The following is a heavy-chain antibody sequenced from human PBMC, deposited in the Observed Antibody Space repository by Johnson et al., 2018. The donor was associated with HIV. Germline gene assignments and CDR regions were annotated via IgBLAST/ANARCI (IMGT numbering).Heavy chain of an antibody. CDR2: IYSDGSDT. CDR3: AKGLVTMIVVVNGAFDI. CDR1: GFIFRNYW. J-gene: IGHJ3*02. D-gene: IGHD3-22*01. V-gene: IGHV3-74*03. Sequence: VQLVESGGGLVQPGGSLRLSCAASGFIFRNYWMHWVRQTPGKGLVWVARIYSDGSDTAYADSVKGRFTISRDNSKNTLYLQMNSLRAEDTAVYYCAKGLVTMIVVVNGAFDIWGQGTMVTVSS.